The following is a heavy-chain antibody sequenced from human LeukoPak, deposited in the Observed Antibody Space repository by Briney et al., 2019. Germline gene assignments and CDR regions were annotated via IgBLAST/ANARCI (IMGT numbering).Heavy chain of an antibody. CDR1: GGSLSRYY. D-gene: IGHD1-20*01. V-gene: IGHV4-59*01. CDR3: ARDQRTAITDFGLDV. Sequence: NPSETLSLTCTVSGGSLSRYYWSWIRQPPGKGLEWIGNIFYSGNTNYNPSLKSRVTISVDTSKNQFSLKLNSVTAADTAVYYCARDQRTAITDFGLDVWGQGTTVTVSS. CDR2: IFYSGNT. J-gene: IGHJ6*02.